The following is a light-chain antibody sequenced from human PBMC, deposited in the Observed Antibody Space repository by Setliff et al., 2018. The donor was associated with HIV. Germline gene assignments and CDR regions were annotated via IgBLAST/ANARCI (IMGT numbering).Light chain of an antibody. V-gene: IGLV2-14*01. CDR2: EVS. J-gene: IGLJ2*01. Sequence: QSVLTQPASVTVSPGQSIAISCTGSSSDIGAHNYVSWYQQHPAKAPKLMISEVSNRPSGVSSRFSGSKSGITAPLIISGVQAEDEAIYYCASYTNASTLEVIFGGGTK. CDR1: SSDIGAHNY. CDR3: ASYTNASTLEVI.